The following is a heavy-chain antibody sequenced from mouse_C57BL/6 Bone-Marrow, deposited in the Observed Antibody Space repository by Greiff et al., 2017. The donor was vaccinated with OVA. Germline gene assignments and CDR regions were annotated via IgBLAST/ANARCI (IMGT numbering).Heavy chain of an antibody. D-gene: IGHD2-3*01. J-gene: IGHJ2*01. V-gene: IGHV1-81*01. CDR3: AGSGYFYYLDY. CDR2: IYPRSGNT. CDR1: GYTFTSYG. Sequence: QVQLKQSGAELARPGASVKLSCKASGYTFTSYGISWVKQRTGQGLEWIGEIYPRSGNTYYNEKFKGKATLTADKSSSTAYMELRSLTSEDSAVYFCAGSGYFYYLDYWGQGTTLTVSS.